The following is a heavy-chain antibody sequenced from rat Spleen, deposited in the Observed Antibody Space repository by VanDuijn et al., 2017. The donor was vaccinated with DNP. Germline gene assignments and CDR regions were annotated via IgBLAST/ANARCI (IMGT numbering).Heavy chain of an antibody. Sequence: EVQLVETGGGLVQPGRSLKVSCVASGFTFSNYGMHWIRQAPTKGLEWVTSISPSGGGTYYRDSVKGRFTISRDNSNRTLYLQMDSLRSEDTATYYCARHYGGYSYYWYFDFWGPGTMVTVSS. CDR1: GFTFSNYG. J-gene: IGHJ1*01. CDR2: ISPSGGGT. D-gene: IGHD1-11*01. V-gene: IGHV5-19*01. CDR3: ARHYGGYSYYWYFDF.